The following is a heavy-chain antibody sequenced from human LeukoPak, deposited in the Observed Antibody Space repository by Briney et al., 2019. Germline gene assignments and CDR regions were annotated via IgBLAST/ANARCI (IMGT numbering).Heavy chain of an antibody. Sequence: SETLSLTCAVSGGSISSGGYSWSWIRQPPGKGLEWIGYIYHSESTYYNPSLKSRVTISVDRSKNQFSLKLSSVTAADTAVYYCAKSQGTAMALDYWGQGTLVTVSS. CDR3: AKSQGTAMALDY. D-gene: IGHD5-18*01. CDR1: GGSISSGGYS. J-gene: IGHJ4*02. V-gene: IGHV4-30-2*01. CDR2: IYHSEST.